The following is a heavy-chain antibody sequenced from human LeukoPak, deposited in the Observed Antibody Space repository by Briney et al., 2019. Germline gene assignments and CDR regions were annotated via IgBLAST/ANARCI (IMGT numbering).Heavy chain of an antibody. J-gene: IGHJ4*02. CDR3: ARDVGVAVAGTLFDY. CDR2: ISSSGTYI. D-gene: IGHD6-19*01. Sequence: GGSLRLSCAASGFTFRRYSMHWVRQAPGKGLEWVSWISSSGTYIYYADSLRGRFTISRDNAKNSLYLQMNNLRAEDTAVYYCARDVGVAVAGTLFDYWGQGTLVTVSS. V-gene: IGHV3-21*01. CDR1: GFTFRRYS.